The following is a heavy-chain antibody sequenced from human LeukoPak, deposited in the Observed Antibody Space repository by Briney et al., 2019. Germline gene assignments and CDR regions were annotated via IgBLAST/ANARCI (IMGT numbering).Heavy chain of an antibody. CDR3: TTNIFDQWELQFDY. Sequence: PGGSLRLSCAASGFTFSSYAMSWVRQAPGKGLEWVSAISGSGGSTYYADSVKGRFTISRDNSKNTLYLQMNSLKTEDTAVYYCTTNIFDQWELQFDYWGQGTLVTVSS. CDR2: ISGSGGST. D-gene: IGHD1-26*01. CDR1: GFTFSSYA. V-gene: IGHV3-23*01. J-gene: IGHJ4*02.